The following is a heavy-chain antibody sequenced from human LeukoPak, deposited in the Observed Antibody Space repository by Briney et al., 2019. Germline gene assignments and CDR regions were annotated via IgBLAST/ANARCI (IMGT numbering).Heavy chain of an antibody. CDR2: IYYSRST. Sequence: SETLSLTCTVSGGSISSSSYYWGWIRQPPGKGLEWIGSIYYSRSTYYNPSLKSRVTISVDTSKNQFSLKLSSVTAADTAVYYCARLHPYYFDYWGQGTLVTVSS. CDR1: GGSISSSSYY. V-gene: IGHV4-39*01. CDR3: ARLHPYYFDY. J-gene: IGHJ4*02.